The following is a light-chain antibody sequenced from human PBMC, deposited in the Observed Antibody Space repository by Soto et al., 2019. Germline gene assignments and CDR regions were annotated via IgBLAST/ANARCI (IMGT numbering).Light chain of an antibody. CDR1: QAISDN. J-gene: IGKJ1*01. V-gene: IGKV3-15*01. CDR2: DAS. Sequence: IVMTQSPATLSVSPGERATLSCRASQAISDNLAWYQHKPGQPPRLLVYDASTRATGIPARFSGGGSGTEFTLTISSLQSEDFAVYYCQQYNNWPRTFGQGTKVDIK. CDR3: QQYNNWPRT.